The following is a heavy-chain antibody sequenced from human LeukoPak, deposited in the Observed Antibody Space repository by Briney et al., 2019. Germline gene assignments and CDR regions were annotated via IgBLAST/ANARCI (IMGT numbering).Heavy chain of an antibody. CDR3: ARLKVGATYFNAFDI. J-gene: IGHJ3*02. CDR1: GYSSTSHW. V-gene: IGHV5-51*01. Sequence: GESLKISCKGSGYSSTSHWIGWVRHIRGIGLEWMGFIYPGDFDTRSSTSFPGHVTLSPGKSTGTAYLQWSSLKASVSAMYYWARLKVGATYFNAFDIWAKEQWSPSPQ. CDR2: IYPGDFDT. D-gene: IGHD1-26*01.